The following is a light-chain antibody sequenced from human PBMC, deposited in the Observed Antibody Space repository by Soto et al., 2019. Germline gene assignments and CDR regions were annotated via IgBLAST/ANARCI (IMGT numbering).Light chain of an antibody. CDR1: QDISSW. CDR3: QQANSFPHT. CDR2: AAS. Sequence: DIQMTQSPSSVSASVGDRVTITCRASQDISSWLAWYQQRPGKAPQLLIYAASNLQSGVPSRFSGSGSGTDFTLTISSLQPEDFATYYCQQANSFPHTFGPGTKVDIK. J-gene: IGKJ3*01. V-gene: IGKV1-12*01.